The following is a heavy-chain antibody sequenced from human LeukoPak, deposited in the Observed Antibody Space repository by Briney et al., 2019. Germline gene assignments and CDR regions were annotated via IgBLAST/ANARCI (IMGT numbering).Heavy chain of an antibody. D-gene: IGHD6-25*01. J-gene: IGHJ4*02. V-gene: IGHV3-7*03. CDR3: ARDRRLASFDY. Sequence: GSLRLSCVASGFTFSSRDWMTWVRQAPGKGLEWVANIKQDGSEKNYVDSVKGRFTISRDNSKNTLYLQMNSLRAEDAAIYYCARDRRLASFDYGGQGTLVTVSS. CDR1: GFTFSSRDW. CDR2: IKQDGSEK.